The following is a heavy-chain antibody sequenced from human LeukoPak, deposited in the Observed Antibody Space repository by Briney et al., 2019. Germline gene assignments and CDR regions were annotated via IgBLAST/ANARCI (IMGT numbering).Heavy chain of an antibody. Sequence: PGGSLRLSCAASGFTFSSYSMNWVRQAPGKGLEWVSYISSSSSTIYYADSVKGRFTISRGNAKNSLYLQMNSLRAEDTAVYYCAIVGIVVVPAARRVGYWGQGTLVTVSS. V-gene: IGHV3-48*01. CDR2: ISSSSSTI. D-gene: IGHD2-2*01. J-gene: IGHJ4*02. CDR1: GFTFSSYS. CDR3: AIVGIVVVPAARRVGY.